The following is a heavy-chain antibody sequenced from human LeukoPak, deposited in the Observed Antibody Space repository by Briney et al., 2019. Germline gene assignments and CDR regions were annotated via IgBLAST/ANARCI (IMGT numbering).Heavy chain of an antibody. CDR1: GFTFSNYS. CDR2: ISTSSSGYT. V-gene: IGHV3-21*01. D-gene: IGHD1-26*01. J-gene: IGHJ4*02. Sequence: PGGSLRLSCAASGFTFSNYSMNWVRQAPEKGLEWVSSISTSSSGYTYYADSVKGRFTVSRDNAKNSLYLQMNSLGAEDTAVYYCARDPTYYLRYGYFDSWGQGTLVTVSS. CDR3: ARDPTYYLRYGYFDS.